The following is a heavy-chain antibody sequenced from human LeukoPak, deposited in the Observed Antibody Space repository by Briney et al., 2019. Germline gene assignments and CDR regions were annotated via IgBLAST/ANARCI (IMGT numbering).Heavy chain of an antibody. CDR2: ISSSGSTI. CDR3: ASRLSGDAFDI. CDR1: GFTFSSYE. V-gene: IGHV3-48*03. J-gene: IGHJ3*02. Sequence: GGSLRLSCAASGFTFSSYETNWVRQAPGKGLECASYISSSGSTIYYADSVKGRFTISRDNAKNSLYLQMNSLRAEDTAVYYWASRLSGDAFDIWGQGTMVTVSS.